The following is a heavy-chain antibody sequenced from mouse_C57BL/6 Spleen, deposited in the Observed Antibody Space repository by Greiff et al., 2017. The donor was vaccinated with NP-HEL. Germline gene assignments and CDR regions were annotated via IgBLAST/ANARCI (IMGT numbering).Heavy chain of an antibody. J-gene: IGHJ2*01. D-gene: IGHD2-12*01. CDR2: IYPGSGNT. CDR1: GYSFTSYY. Sequence: QVQLKESGPELVKPGASVKISCKASGYSFTSYYIHWVKQRPGQGLERIGWIYPGSGNTKYNEKFKGKATLTADTSSSTAYMQLSSLTSEDSAVYYCARGGYYYSLDYWGQGTTLTVSS. CDR3: ARGGYYYSLDY. V-gene: IGHV1-66*01.